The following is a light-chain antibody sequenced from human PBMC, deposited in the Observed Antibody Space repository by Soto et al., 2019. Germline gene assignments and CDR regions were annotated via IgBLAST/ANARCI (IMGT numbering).Light chain of an antibody. CDR2: WSS. V-gene: IGKV4-1*01. CDR1: QSVLHSSHNENY. CDR3: QQYYSTPYT. J-gene: IGKJ2*01. Sequence: DIVMTQSPDSLAVSLGERATINCKSSQSVLHSSHNENYLGRYQQKPGQPPKLLIYWSSTRESGVPDRFSGSGSGTDFTLTISSLQAEDVAVYYCQQYYSTPYTFGQGTKLEIK.